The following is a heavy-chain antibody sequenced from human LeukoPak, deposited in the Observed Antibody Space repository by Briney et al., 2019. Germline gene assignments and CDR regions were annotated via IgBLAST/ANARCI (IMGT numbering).Heavy chain of an antibody. CDR3: ARRYCTNGVCASFDI. D-gene: IGHD2-8*01. Sequence: GASVKVSCKASGYTFTGYYMHWVRQAPGQGLEWMGWINPNSGGTNYAQKFQGRVTMTRDTSISTAYMELSRLRSDDTAVYYCARRYCTNGVCASFDIWGQWTMVTVSS. CDR1: GYTFTGYY. V-gene: IGHV1-2*02. J-gene: IGHJ3*02. CDR2: INPNSGGT.